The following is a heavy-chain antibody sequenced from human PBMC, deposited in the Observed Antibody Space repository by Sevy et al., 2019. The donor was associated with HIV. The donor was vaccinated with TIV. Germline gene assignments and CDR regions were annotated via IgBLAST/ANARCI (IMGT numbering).Heavy chain of an antibody. CDR3: TRPLATADTPEYFFDY. D-gene: IGHD5-12*01. Sequence: GGSLRLSCTSSGFTFGDYAMSWFRQAPGKGLEWVAFIRRNSDEPYGGTTEYAASVKGRFTISRDDSKSIAYLQMNSLKTEDTAVYYCTRPLATADTPEYFFDYSGQGIMVTVSS. V-gene: IGHV3-49*03. CDR1: GFTFGDYA. CDR2: IRRNSDEPYGGTT. J-gene: IGHJ4*02.